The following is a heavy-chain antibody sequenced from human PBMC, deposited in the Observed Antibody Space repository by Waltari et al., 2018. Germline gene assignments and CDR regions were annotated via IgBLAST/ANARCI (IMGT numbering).Heavy chain of an antibody. J-gene: IGHJ6*02. D-gene: IGHD6-19*01. CDR3: ARLSRYSSGPSYYYYYYGMDV. Sequence: QVQLVQSGAEVKKPGASVKVSCKASGYTFTGYYMHWVRQAPGQGLEWMGRINPNSGGTNYAQKFQGSVTMTRDTSISTAYMELSRLRSDDTAVYYCARLSRYSSGPSYYYYYYGMDVWGQGTTVTVSS. V-gene: IGHV1-2*06. CDR1: GYTFTGYY. CDR2: INPNSGGT.